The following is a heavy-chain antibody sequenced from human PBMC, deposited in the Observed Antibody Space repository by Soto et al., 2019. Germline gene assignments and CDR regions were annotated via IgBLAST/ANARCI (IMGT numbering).Heavy chain of an antibody. V-gene: IGHV5-51*01. CDR3: ARHYGTDMAGKYYYYYYGMDV. J-gene: IGHJ6*02. CDR1: GYSYTSYW. CDR2: MYPGDSDS. Sequence: PGEALKISCKGSGYSYTSYWIGRVRQMPGKGLEGMGIMYPGDSDSRYSPSFQGQVTISADKSISTAYLQWSSLKASDTAMYYSARHYGTDMAGKYYYYYYGMDVWGQGTTVTVSS. D-gene: IGHD5-18*01.